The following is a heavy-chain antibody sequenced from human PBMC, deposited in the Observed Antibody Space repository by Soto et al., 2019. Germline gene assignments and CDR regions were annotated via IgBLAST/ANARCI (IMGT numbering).Heavy chain of an antibody. V-gene: IGHV1-69*13. J-gene: IGHJ6*02. CDR3: ARSYCSSTSCYDGGMDV. D-gene: IGHD2-2*01. Sequence: GASVKVSCKASGGTFSSYAISWVRQAPGQGLEWMGGIIPIFGTANYAQKFQGRVTITADESTSTAYMELSSLISEDTAVYYCARSYCSSTSCYDGGMDVWGQGTTVTVSS. CDR1: GGTFSSYA. CDR2: IIPIFGTA.